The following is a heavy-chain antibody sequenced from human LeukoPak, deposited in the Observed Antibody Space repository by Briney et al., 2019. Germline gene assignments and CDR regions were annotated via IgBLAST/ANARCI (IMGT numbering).Heavy chain of an antibody. Sequence: SVKVSCKASGGTFSSHAISWARQAPGQGLEWVRGIIPIFGTTNYAQKFQGRVTITTDESTSTGYMEPRSLRSDDTAVYYCARGDSGYDYGFDNWGQGTLVTVSS. J-gene: IGHJ4*02. CDR1: GGTFSSHA. CDR3: ARGDSGYDYGFDN. CDR2: IIPIFGTT. V-gene: IGHV1-69*05. D-gene: IGHD5-12*01.